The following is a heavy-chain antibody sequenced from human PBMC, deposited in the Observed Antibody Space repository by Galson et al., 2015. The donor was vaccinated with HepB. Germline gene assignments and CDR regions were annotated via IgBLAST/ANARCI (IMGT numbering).Heavy chain of an antibody. J-gene: IGHJ4*02. CDR3: ARALTAVGSY. D-gene: IGHD6-13*01. CDR1: GFTFRSFW. CDR2: IKEDGSEK. Sequence: SLRLSCAASGFTFRSFWMTWVRQAPGKGLEWVANIKEDGSEKNYVDSVKGRFTISRDNAKNSLFLQMNSLRVEDTAVYYCARALTAVGSYWGQGTLVTVSS. V-gene: IGHV3-7*01.